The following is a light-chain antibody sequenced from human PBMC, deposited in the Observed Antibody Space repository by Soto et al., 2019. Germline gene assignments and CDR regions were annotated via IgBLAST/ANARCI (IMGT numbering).Light chain of an antibody. J-gene: IGLJ2*01. Sequence: QSVLTQSPSASGTPGQRVTISCSGSSSNIGKNFVSWYQHLPGAAPKLLIYRNDQRPSGVPDRFSGSKSGTSASLAISGLRSDDESDYYCAAWDASLNGPIFGGGTKVTVL. CDR2: RND. V-gene: IGLV1-47*01. CDR3: AAWDASLNGPI. CDR1: SSNIGKNF.